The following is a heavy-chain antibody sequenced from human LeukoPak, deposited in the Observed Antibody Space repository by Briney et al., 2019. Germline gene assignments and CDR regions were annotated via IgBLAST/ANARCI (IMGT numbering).Heavy chain of an antibody. Sequence: SETLSLTCTVSGYSISSGYYWGWIRQPPGKGLEWIGSIYHSGSTYYDPSLKSRVTISVDTSKNQFSLKLSSVTAADTAVYYWARRPIAAAGTPLPIVYGPWGQGTLVTVSS. V-gene: IGHV4-38-2*02. CDR2: IYHSGST. CDR3: ARRPIAAAGTPLPIVYGP. D-gene: IGHD6-13*01. CDR1: GYSISSGYY. J-gene: IGHJ5*02.